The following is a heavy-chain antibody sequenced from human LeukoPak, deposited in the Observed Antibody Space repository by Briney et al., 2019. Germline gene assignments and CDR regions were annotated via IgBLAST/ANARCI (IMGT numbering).Heavy chain of an antibody. CDR1: GYTFTSYG. CDR3: ARVGSGSYGNLEYYFDY. J-gene: IGHJ4*02. D-gene: IGHD1-26*01. Sequence: ASVKVSCKASGYTFTSYGISWVRQAPGQGLEWVGWISAYNGNTNYAQKLQGRVTMTTDTSTSTAYMELRSLRSDDTAVYYCARVGSGSYGNLEYYFDYWGQGTLVTVSS. CDR2: ISAYNGNT. V-gene: IGHV1-18*01.